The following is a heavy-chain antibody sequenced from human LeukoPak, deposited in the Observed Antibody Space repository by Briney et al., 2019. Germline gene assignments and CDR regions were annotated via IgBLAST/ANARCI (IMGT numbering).Heavy chain of an antibody. J-gene: IGHJ4*02. CDR1: GGSISSGGYY. Sequence: SQTLSLTCTVSGGSISSGGYYWSWIRQHPGKGLEWIGYIYYSGSTYYNPSLKSRVTISVDTSNNQFSLKLSSVTAADTAVYYCASARATVTIEYDSWGQGTLVTVSS. V-gene: IGHV4-31*03. D-gene: IGHD4-11*01. CDR2: IYYSGST. CDR3: ASARATVTIEYDS.